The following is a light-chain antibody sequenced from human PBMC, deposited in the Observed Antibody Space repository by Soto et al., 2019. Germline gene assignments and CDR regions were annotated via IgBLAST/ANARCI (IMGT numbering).Light chain of an antibody. J-gene: IGLJ1*01. CDR3: SSYTSSGTL. CDR1: SSDVGSYNY. Sequence: QSVLTQPASVSGSPGQSITISCTGTSSDVGSYNYVSWYQQHPGKAPKLMIYGVSDRPSGISCRFSGSKSGNTASLTISGLQTEDEAYYYCSSYTSSGTLFGTGTNVTVL. CDR2: GVS. V-gene: IGLV2-14*01.